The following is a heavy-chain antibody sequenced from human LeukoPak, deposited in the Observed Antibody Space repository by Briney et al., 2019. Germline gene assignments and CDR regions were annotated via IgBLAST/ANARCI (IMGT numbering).Heavy chain of an antibody. V-gene: IGHV4-4*07. D-gene: IGHD3-3*01. CDR2: IYTSGST. CDR1: GGSISSYY. J-gene: IGHJ5*02. Sequence: SETLSLTCTVSGGSISSYYWSWIRQPAGKGLEWIGRIYTSGSTNYNPSLKSRVTMSVDTSKNQFSLKLNSVTAADTAVYYCARHDFWSGYMANNWFDPWGRGTLVTVSS. CDR3: ARHDFWSGYMANNWFDP.